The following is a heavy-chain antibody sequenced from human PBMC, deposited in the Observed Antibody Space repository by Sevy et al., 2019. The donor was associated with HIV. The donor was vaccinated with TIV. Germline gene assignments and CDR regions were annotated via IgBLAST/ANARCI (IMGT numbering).Heavy chain of an antibody. D-gene: IGHD3-10*01. CDR3: ARNYGSGSYYNWAYYYYGMDV. CDR1: GFTFSSYA. Sequence: GGSLRLSCAASGFTFSSYAMHWVRQAPGKGLEWVAVISYDGSNKYYADSVKGRFTISRDNSKNTLYLQMNSLRAEDTALYYCARNYGSGSYYNWAYYYYGMDVWGQGTTVTVSS. V-gene: IGHV3-30-3*01. CDR2: ISYDGSNK. J-gene: IGHJ6*02.